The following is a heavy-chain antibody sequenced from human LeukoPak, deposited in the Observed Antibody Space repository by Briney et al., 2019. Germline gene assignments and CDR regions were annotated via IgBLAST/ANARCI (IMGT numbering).Heavy chain of an antibody. CDR3: ARDIVQISSYYYYYMDV. Sequence: ASVKVSCKASGYTFTSYDINWVRQATGQGLEWMGWMNPNSGNTGYAQKFQGRVTITRNTSISTAYMELRSLRSDDTAVYYCARDIVQISSYYYYYMDVWGKGTTVTVSS. CDR1: GYTFTSYD. J-gene: IGHJ6*03. V-gene: IGHV1-8*03. CDR2: MNPNSGNT. D-gene: IGHD2-8*01.